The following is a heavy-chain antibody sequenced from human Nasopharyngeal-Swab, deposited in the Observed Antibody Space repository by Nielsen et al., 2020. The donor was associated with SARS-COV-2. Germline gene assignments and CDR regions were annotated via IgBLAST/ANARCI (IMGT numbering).Heavy chain of an antibody. CDR3: ARHEGYTSSWD. CDR1: GYFFNTYW. V-gene: IGHV5-51*01. Sequence: KVSCKASGYFFNTYWIGWVRQMPGKGLEWMGIIFPDDSDTRYSPSFQGQVTISVDASTTTAYLQWSSLKASDTAMYYCARHEGYTSSWDWGQGTLVTVSS. J-gene: IGHJ4*02. CDR2: IFPDDSDT. D-gene: IGHD6-13*01.